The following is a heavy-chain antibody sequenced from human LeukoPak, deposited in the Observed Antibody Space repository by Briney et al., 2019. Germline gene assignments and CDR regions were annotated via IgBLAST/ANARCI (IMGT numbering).Heavy chain of an antibody. Sequence: SQTLSLTCAVSGGSISGGYSWNWIRLPPGKGLEWIGYIYHGGGTYYNPSLKSRVTISVDRSKNQFSLNLSSVTAADTAVYYCAREVGATSGAFDIWGQGTMVTVSS. J-gene: IGHJ3*02. V-gene: IGHV4-30-2*01. CDR2: IYHGGGT. D-gene: IGHD1-26*01. CDR3: AREVGATSGAFDI. CDR1: GGSISGGYS.